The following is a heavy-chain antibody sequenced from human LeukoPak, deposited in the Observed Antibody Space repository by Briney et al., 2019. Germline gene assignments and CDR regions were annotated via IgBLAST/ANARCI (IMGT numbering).Heavy chain of an antibody. Sequence: SETLSLTCAVYGGSFSGYYWSWIRQPPGKGLEWIGEINHSGSTNYNPSLKSRVTISVDTSKNQFSLKLSSVTAADTAVYYCARVDYGSGSYYHLFPQGPYYFDYWGQGTLVTVSS. CDR3: ARVDYGSGSYYHLFPQGPYYFDY. D-gene: IGHD3-10*01. V-gene: IGHV4-34*01. CDR2: INHSGST. J-gene: IGHJ4*02. CDR1: GGSFSGYY.